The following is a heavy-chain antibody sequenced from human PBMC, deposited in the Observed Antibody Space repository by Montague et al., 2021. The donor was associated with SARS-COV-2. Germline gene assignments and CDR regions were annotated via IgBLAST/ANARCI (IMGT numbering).Heavy chain of an antibody. CDR1: GYSISSGYY. CDR3: ARDVRYYDFWSGRAQTSPDY. D-gene: IGHD3-3*01. J-gene: IGHJ4*02. CDR2: SYHSGST. V-gene: IGHV4-38-2*02. Sequence: SDTLSLTCTVSGYSISSGYYWGWIRQPPGKGLEWIGSSYHSGSTYYNQSLKSRRTISVDTSKNQFSLKLGSVTAADTAVYYCARDVRYYDFWSGRAQTSPDYWGQGTLVTVSS.